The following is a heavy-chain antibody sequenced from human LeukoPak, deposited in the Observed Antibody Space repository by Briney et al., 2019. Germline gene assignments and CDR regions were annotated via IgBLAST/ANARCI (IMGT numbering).Heavy chain of an antibody. CDR2: IKQDGSEK. CDR3: ARDGIGSSWYPHYYYYGMDV. CDR1: GFTFSSYW. D-gene: IGHD6-13*01. Sequence: GGSLRLTCAASGFTFSSYWMSWVRQAPGKGLEWVANIKQDGSEKYYVDSVKGRFTISRDNVKNSLYLQMNSLRAEDTAVYYCARDGIGSSWYPHYYYYGMDVWGQGTTVTVSS. V-gene: IGHV3-7*01. J-gene: IGHJ6*02.